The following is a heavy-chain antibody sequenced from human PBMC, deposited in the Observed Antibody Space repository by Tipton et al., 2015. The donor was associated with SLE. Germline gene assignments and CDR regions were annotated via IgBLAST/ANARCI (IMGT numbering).Heavy chain of an antibody. J-gene: IGHJ5*02. CDR1: GGSISSSSYY. CDR2: IYYSGST. D-gene: IGHD3-3*01. Sequence: TLSLTCTVSGGSISSSSYYWGWIRQPPGKGLEWIGSIYYSGSTYYNPSLRSRVTISVDTSKNQFSLKLSSVTAADTAVYYCARLGLDYDFWSGSWFDPWGQGTLVTVSS. CDR3: ARLGLDYDFWSGSWFDP. V-gene: IGHV4-39*07.